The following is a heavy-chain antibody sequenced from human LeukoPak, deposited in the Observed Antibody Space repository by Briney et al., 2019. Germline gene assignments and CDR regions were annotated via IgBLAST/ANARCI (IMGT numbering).Heavy chain of an antibody. CDR2: INPNSGGT. Sequence: ASVKVSCKASGYTFTGYYMHWVRQAPGQGLEWMGWINPNSGGTNYAQKFQGRVTMTRDTSISTAYMELSRLRSDDTAVYYCARGSSSSGYSWVDYWGQGTLVTVSS. CDR1: GYTFTGYY. CDR3: ARGSSSSGYSWVDY. D-gene: IGHD3-22*01. J-gene: IGHJ4*02. V-gene: IGHV1-2*02.